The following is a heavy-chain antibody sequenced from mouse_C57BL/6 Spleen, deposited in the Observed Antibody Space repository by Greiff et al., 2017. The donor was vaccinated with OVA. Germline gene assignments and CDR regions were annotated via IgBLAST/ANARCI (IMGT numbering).Heavy chain of an antibody. J-gene: IGHJ4*01. CDR3: ARGDYYGSSLMDY. CDR1: GYAFSSYW. V-gene: IGHV1-80*01. D-gene: IGHD1-1*01. CDR2: IYPGDGDT. Sequence: VQLQQSGAELVKPGASVKISCKASGYAFSSYWMNWVKPRPGKGLEWIGQIYPGDGDTNYNGKFKGKATLTADKSSSTASMQLSSLTSEDSAVYFCARGDYYGSSLMDYWGQGTSVTVSS.